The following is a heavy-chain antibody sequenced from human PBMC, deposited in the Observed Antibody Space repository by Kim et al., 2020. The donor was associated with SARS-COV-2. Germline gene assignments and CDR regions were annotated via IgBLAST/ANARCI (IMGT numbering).Heavy chain of an antibody. Sequence: GGYLRLSCAASGFTFSSYAMSWVRQAPGKGLEWVSAISGSGGSTYYADSVKGRFTISRDNSKNTLYLQMNSLRAEDTAVYYCAKDRGDYVWGSYRPGPFDYWGQGTLVTVSS. CDR1: GFTFSSYA. J-gene: IGHJ4*02. CDR2: ISGSGGST. V-gene: IGHV3-23*01. CDR3: AKDRGDYVWGSYRPGPFDY. D-gene: IGHD3-16*02.